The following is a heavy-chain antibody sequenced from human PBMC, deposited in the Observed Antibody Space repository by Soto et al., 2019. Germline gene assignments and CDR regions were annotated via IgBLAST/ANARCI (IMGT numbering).Heavy chain of an antibody. V-gene: IGHV3-23*01. Sequence: GGSLRLSCAASGFTFSSYAMSWVRQAPGKGLERVSAITSSGGIIYYADSVKGRFTISRDNSKNTLYLQMNSLGAEDTAVYFCAKLPGDSWGYFDYWGQGTLVTVSS. J-gene: IGHJ4*02. CDR1: GFTFSSYA. CDR2: ITSSGGII. D-gene: IGHD2-21*02. CDR3: AKLPGDSWGYFDY.